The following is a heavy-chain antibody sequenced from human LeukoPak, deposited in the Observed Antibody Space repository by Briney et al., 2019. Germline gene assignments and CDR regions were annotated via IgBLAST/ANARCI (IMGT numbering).Heavy chain of an antibody. Sequence: PGGSLRLSCAASGFTVSSNYMSWVRQAPGEGLEWVSVIYSGGSTYYADSVKGRFTISRDNSKNTLYLQMNSLRAEDTAVYYCARETTQWELLTNWGQGTLVTVSS. V-gene: IGHV3-53*01. CDR3: ARETTQWELLTN. D-gene: IGHD1-26*01. J-gene: IGHJ4*02. CDR2: IYSGGST. CDR1: GFTVSSNY.